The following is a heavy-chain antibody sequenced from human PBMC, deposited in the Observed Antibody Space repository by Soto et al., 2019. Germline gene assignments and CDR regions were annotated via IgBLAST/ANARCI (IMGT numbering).Heavy chain of an antibody. V-gene: IGHV3-30-3*01. J-gene: IGHJ4*02. CDR1: GFTFSSYA. CDR2: ISYDGSNK. Sequence: GGSLRLSCAASGFTFSSYAMHWVRQAPGKGLEWVAVISYDGSNKYYADSVKGRFTISRDNSKNTLYLQMNSLRAEDTAVYYCARGDSSSWADYWGQGTLVTVSS. CDR3: ARGDSSSWADY. D-gene: IGHD6-13*01.